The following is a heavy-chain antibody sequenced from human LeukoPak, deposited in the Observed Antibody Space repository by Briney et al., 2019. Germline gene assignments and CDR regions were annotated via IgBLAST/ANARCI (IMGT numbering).Heavy chain of an antibody. CDR3: TRGTVTTYYFDS. CDR2: IHYSGTT. V-gene: IGHV4-59*08. D-gene: IGHD4-4*01. J-gene: IGHJ4*02. Sequence: SETLSLTCTVSGGSISSYYWSWIRQPPGKGLEWIGYIHYSGTTNYNPSLKSRVTMSVDTSKDQFSLKLSSVTAADTAVYYCTRGTVTTYYFDSWGQGTLVTVSS. CDR1: GGSISSYY.